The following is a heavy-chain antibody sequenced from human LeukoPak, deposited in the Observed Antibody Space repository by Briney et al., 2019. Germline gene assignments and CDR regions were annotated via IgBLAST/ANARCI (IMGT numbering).Heavy chain of an antibody. D-gene: IGHD1-26*01. J-gene: IGHJ3*02. V-gene: IGHV3-48*03. CDR3: ARDTLEYSDSPDALDT. Sequence: GGSLRLSCAASGFTFSAYVMNWVRQAPGKGLAWVSYIGSSGSTVYYVDSVKGRFTISRDNAKNSLYMQMESLRDEDTAIYSCARDTLEYSDSPDALDTWGQGTMVTVSS. CDR2: IGSSGSTV. CDR1: GFTFSAYV.